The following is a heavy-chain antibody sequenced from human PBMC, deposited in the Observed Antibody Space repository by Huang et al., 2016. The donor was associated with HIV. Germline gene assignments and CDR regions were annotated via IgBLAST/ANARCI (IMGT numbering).Heavy chain of an antibody. Sequence: QVQLVQSGAEVKKPGSSVKVSCKASGGTFRSYGISWGRQAPGQGLEWMGGIIPIFGTTNYAQKFQGRLTITADESTNTAYMDLSSLTSEDTAVYYCARRSDNDGQTYYYYMDVWGTGTTVTVSS. CDR1: GGTFRSYG. D-gene: IGHD1-1*01. CDR2: IIPIFGTT. V-gene: IGHV1-69*13. J-gene: IGHJ6*03. CDR3: ARRSDNDGQTYYYYMDV.